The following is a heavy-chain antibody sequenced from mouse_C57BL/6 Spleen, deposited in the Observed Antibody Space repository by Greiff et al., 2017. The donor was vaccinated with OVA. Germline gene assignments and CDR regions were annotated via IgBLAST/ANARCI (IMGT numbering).Heavy chain of an antibody. D-gene: IGHD1-1*01. V-gene: IGHV5-9-1*02. CDR1: GFTFSSYA. J-gene: IGHJ1*03. CDR3: TRVGTTVVRYFDV. CDR2: ISSGGDYI. Sequence: EVKLQESGEGLVKPGGSLKLSCAASGFTFSSYAMSWVRQTPEKRLEWVAYISSGGDYIYYADTVKGRFTISRDNARNTLYLQMSSLQSEDTAMYYCTRVGTTVVRYFDVWGTGTTVTVSS.